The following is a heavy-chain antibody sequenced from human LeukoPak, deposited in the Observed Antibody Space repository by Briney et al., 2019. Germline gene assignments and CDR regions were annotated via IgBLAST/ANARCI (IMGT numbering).Heavy chain of an antibody. CDR3: AKGDVRIAAADAFDY. Sequence: GGSLRLSCAASGFTFSSYSMNWVRQAPGKGLEWVSSISSSSSYIYYADSVKGRFTISRDNSKNTLYLQMNSLRAEDTAVYYCAKGDVRIAAADAFDYWGQGTLVTVSS. CDR1: GFTFSSYS. J-gene: IGHJ4*02. CDR2: ISSSSSYI. V-gene: IGHV3-21*04. D-gene: IGHD6-13*01.